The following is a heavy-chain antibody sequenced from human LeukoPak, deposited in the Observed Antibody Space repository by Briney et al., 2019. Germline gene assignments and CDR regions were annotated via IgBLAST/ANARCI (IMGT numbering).Heavy chain of an antibody. Sequence: GSLRLSCAASGFTFSSYAMSWVGQAPGKGLEWVSAISGSGGSTYYADSVKGRFTISRDNSKNTLYLQMNSLRAEDTAVYYCAKEGGDVLLWFGELLPRIYFDYWGQGTLVTVSS. J-gene: IGHJ4*02. CDR2: ISGSGGST. D-gene: IGHD3-10*01. CDR1: GFTFSSYA. CDR3: AKEGGDVLLWFGELLPRIYFDY. V-gene: IGHV3-23*01.